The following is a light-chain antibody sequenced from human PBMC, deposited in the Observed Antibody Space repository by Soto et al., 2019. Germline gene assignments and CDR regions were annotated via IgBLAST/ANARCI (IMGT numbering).Light chain of an antibody. CDR3: QQRSNWCCT. CDR1: QSVSSY. J-gene: IGKJ2*02. CDR2: DAS. V-gene: IGKV3-11*01. Sequence: EIVLTQSPATLSLSPGERATLSCRASQSVSSYLAWYQQKPGQAPRLLIYDASNRATGIPDRFSGSGSGTDFTLTISSLEPEDFAVYYCQQRSNWCCTCGQGTKLDIK.